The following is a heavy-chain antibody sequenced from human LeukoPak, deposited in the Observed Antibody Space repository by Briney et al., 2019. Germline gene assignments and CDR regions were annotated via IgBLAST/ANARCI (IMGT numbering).Heavy chain of an antibody. CDR3: ARDGPAPGAIKQYYGMDV. CDR2: ISYDGSNK. Sequence: GGSLRLSCAASGFTFSSYGMHWVRQAPGKGLEWVAVISYDGSNKYYADSVKGRFTISRDNSKNTLYLQMNSLRDEDTAVYYCARDGPAPGAIKQYYGMDVWGQGTTVTVSS. J-gene: IGHJ6*02. CDR1: GFTFSSYG. V-gene: IGHV3-30*03. D-gene: IGHD2-2*02.